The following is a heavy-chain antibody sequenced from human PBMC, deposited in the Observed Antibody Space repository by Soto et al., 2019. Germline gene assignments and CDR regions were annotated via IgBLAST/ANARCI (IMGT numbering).Heavy chain of an antibody. CDR1: GFTFADYE. J-gene: IGHJ6*02. Sequence: GGSLRLSCTASGFTFADYEMNWFRQAPGKGLEWVSFIRSKDYGGAAHYAASVEDRFIISRDDSKSVSYLQMNSLRTEDTAVYYCARNSRVGESLPLNYYAMDVWGQGTTVTVSS. CDR3: ARNSRVGESLPLNYYAMDV. V-gene: IGHV3-49*03. CDR2: IRSKDYGGAA. D-gene: IGHD3-10*01.